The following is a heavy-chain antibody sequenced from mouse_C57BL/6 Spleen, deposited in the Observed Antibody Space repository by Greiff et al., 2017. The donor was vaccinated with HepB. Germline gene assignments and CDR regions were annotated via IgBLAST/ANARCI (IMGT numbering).Heavy chain of an antibody. CDR1: GFTFSDYG. Sequence: EVQVVESGGGLVKPGGSLKLSCAASGFTFSDYGMHWVRQAPEKGLEWVAYISSGSSTIYYADTGKGRFTISSDNAKNTLFLQMTSVRSEDTAMDYCARKALYYGNYGGAMDYWGQGTSVTVSS. CDR2: ISSGSSTI. D-gene: IGHD2-1*01. CDR3: ARKALYYGNYGGAMDY. V-gene: IGHV5-17*01. J-gene: IGHJ4*01.